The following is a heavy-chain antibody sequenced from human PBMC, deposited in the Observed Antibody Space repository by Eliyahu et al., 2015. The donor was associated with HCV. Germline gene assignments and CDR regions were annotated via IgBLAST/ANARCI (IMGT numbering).Heavy chain of an antibody. CDR3: AKSLPTDYGYYYYYGMDV. D-gene: IGHD4-17*01. Sequence: EVQLLESGGGLVQPGGSLRLSCAASGFTFRNYAVSWVRQAPGKGLERVSVISGSGDSTYYADSVKGRFTISRDNSKNTLYLQMNSLRAEDTAVYYCAKSLPTDYGYYYYYGMDVWGQGTTVTVSS. J-gene: IGHJ6*02. CDR1: GFTFRNYA. V-gene: IGHV3-23*01. CDR2: ISGSGDST.